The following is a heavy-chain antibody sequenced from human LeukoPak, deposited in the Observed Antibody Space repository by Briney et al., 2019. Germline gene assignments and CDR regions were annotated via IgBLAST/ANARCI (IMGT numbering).Heavy chain of an antibody. D-gene: IGHD1-26*01. CDR2: ISSTGSTT. V-gene: IGHV3-11*01. Sequence: KTGGSLRLSCAASGFTFSDYYMSWIRQAPGKGLEWVAYISSTGSTTYYADSAKGRFTISRDNAKHSLYLQMNSLRSEDTAVYYCARDSIQVGASDYWGQGTLVTVSS. J-gene: IGHJ4*02. CDR1: GFTFSDYY. CDR3: ARDSIQVGASDY.